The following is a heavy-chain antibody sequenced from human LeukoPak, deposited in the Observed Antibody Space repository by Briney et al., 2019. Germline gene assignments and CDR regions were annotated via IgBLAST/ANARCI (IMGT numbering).Heavy chain of an antibody. CDR1: NYSITSGYY. J-gene: IGHJ4*02. CDR2: LYHSGTT. Sequence: SQTLSLTCTVSNYSITSGYYWGWIRQPPGKGVEWTGSLYHSGTTYYNPSLKSRVTISVDTSKNQFSLNLSSVTAADTAVYYCARLSRGYDILYWGQGTLVTVSS. D-gene: IGHD3-9*01. V-gene: IGHV4-38-2*02. CDR3: ARLSRGYDILY.